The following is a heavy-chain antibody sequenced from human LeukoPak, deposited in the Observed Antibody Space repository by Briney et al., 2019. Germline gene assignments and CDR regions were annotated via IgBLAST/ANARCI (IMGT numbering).Heavy chain of an antibody. V-gene: IGHV1-18*01. CDR3: ARGPIIDIVVIPAAADYYHMDV. CDR2: ISAYNGNT. D-gene: IGHD2-2*01. CDR1: GYTFTDYD. J-gene: IGHJ6*03. Sequence: ASVKVSCKTSGYTFTDYDITWVRRAPGQGLEWMGWISAYNGNTRYAQKLQGRVTMTTDSSTSTAYMELRSLRSDDTAVYYCARGPIIDIVVIPAAADYYHMDVWGKGTTVTVSS.